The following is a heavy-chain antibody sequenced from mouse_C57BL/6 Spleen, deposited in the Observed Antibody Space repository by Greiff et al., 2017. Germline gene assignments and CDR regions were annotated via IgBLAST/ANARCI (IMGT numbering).Heavy chain of an antibody. CDR2: IRSKVSNYAT. CDR1: GFTFNTYS. CDR3: VREWGYYCTY. Sequence: EVQLVESGGGLVQPTGSLKLSCAASGFTFNTYSMHWVRQAPGMGLEWVARIRSKVSNYATYYPDTVKDRFTISRDDSQSMLYLQSNNLKTEVTAMYYCVREWGYYCTYWGQGTSVTVSS. J-gene: IGHJ4*01. D-gene: IGHD2-3*01. V-gene: IGHV10-3*01.